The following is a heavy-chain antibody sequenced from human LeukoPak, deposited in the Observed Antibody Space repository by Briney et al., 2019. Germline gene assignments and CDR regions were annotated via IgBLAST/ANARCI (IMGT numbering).Heavy chain of an antibody. CDR2: ISGNNDNP. Sequence: ASVKVSCKTSGYTFSNFGINWVRQAPGQGLEWMGWISGNNDNPNYGQKFQGRFTVTTDSSTSTAYMELRNLRFDDTAVYYRARDGTSTDDYWGQGTLVTDSS. D-gene: IGHD2-2*01. CDR3: ARDGTSTDDY. V-gene: IGHV1-18*01. J-gene: IGHJ4*02. CDR1: GYTFSNFG.